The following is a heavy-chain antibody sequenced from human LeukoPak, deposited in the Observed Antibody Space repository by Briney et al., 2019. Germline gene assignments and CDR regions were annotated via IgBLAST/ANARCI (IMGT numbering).Heavy chain of an antibody. V-gene: IGHV3-23*01. CDR3: AKWGDYDVLTGYYVSDY. CDR1: GFTFSNYA. J-gene: IGHJ4*02. Sequence: GGSLRLSCAASGFTFSNYAMSWVRQAPGKRLEWVSAITGGGSVIYYADSMKSRFTISRDNSKNTLYLQINSLRDEDTAVYYCAKWGDYDVLTGYYVSDYWGQGTLVTVSS. D-gene: IGHD3-9*01. CDR2: ITGGGSVI.